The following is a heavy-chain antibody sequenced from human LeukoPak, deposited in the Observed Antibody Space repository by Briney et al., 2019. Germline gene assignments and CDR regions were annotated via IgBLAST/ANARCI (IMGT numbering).Heavy chain of an antibody. V-gene: IGHV3-23*01. Sequence: GGSLRLSCAASGFIFSSYAMSWVRQAPGKGLEWVSAISGSGGSTYYADSVKGRFTISRDNSKNTLYLQMNSLRAEDTAVYYRAKDRTAVAGTDFDYWGQGTLVTVSS. J-gene: IGHJ4*02. CDR3: AKDRTAVAGTDFDY. CDR1: GFIFSSYA. CDR2: ISGSGGST. D-gene: IGHD6-19*01.